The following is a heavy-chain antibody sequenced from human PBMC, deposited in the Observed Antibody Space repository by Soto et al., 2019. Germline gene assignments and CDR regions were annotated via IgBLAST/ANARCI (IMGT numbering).Heavy chain of an antibody. CDR3: AKEAQQWLLRQYYFDY. J-gene: IGHJ4*02. Sequence: SLRLSCAASGFTFSSYGMHWVRQAPGKGLEWVAVISYDGSNKYYADSVKGRFTISRDNSKNTLYLQMNSLRAEDAAVYYCAKEAQQWLLRQYYFDYWGQGTLVTLSS. CDR1: GFTFSSYG. CDR2: ISYDGSNK. V-gene: IGHV3-30*18. D-gene: IGHD6-19*01.